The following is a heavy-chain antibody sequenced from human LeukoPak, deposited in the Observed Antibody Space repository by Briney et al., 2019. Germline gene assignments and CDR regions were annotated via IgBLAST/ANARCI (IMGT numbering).Heavy chain of an antibody. J-gene: IGHJ4*02. Sequence: PGGSLRLSCAASGFTFSSYGMHWVRQAPGKGLEWVAFIRYDGSNKHYADSVKGRFTISRDNSKNTLYLQMNSLRAEDTAVYYCAKDDVWSGFLFDYWGQGTLVTVSS. CDR2: IRYDGSNK. CDR1: GFTFSSYG. D-gene: IGHD3-3*01. CDR3: AKDDVWSGFLFDY. V-gene: IGHV3-30*02.